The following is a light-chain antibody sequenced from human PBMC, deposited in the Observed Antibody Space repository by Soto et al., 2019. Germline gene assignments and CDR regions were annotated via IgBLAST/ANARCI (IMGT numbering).Light chain of an antibody. Sequence: EIVLTQSPGTLSLSPGERVALSCRASQTIDNNHLAWYQQKPGQAPRLLIHGTSNRATGIPDRFSGSGSGTEFTLTFSGLEPEDFAVYYCEQYSSSPSITFGQGTKVDIK. V-gene: IGKV3-20*01. CDR3: EQYSSSPSIT. CDR1: QTIDNNH. CDR2: GTS. J-gene: IGKJ1*01.